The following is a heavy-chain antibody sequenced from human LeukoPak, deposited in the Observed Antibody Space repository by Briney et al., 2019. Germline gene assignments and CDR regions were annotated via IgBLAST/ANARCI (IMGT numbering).Heavy chain of an antibody. CDR3: ARGPHSSDPNI. J-gene: IGHJ3*02. Sequence: GGSLRLSCAASGFTFGSYSVNWVRQAPGKGLEWVSSISSSSSYIYYADSVKGRFTISRDNAKNSLYLQMNSLRAEDTAVYYCARGPHSSDPNIWGQGTMVTVSS. D-gene: IGHD6-19*01. CDR1: GFTFGSYS. CDR2: ISSSSSYI. V-gene: IGHV3-21*01.